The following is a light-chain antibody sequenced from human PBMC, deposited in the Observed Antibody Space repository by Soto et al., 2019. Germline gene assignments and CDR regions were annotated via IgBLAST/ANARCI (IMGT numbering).Light chain of an antibody. Sequence: EIVLTQSPGTLSFSPWERATLSCRASQSVSRNSFAWYQQKHGQAPRLVIYGASNKAIGIPDRFSGSGSAKDLTLTVNRLAPEDFAVYYCQQCGSSLWTVGQGAKVHIK. CDR2: GAS. J-gene: IGKJ1*01. CDR1: QSVSRNS. CDR3: QQCGSSLWT. V-gene: IGKV3-20*01.